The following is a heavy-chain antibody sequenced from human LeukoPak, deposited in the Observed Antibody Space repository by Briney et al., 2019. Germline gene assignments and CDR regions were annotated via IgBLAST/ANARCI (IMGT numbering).Heavy chain of an antibody. V-gene: IGHV4-34*01. Sequence: PSETLSLTCAVYGGSFSGYYWSWIRQPPGKGLEWIGEINHSGSTNYNPSLKSRVTISVDTSKNQFSLKLTSVTAADTAVYYCARTASSSWYAELDYWGQGTLVTVSS. CDR3: ARTASSSWYAELDY. J-gene: IGHJ4*02. D-gene: IGHD6-13*01. CDR1: GGSFSGYY. CDR2: INHSGST.